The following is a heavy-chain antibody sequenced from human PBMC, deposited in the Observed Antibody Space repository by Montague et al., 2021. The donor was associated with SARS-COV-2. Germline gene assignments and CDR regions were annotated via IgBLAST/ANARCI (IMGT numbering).Heavy chain of an antibody. CDR1: GGSITDRTYY. CDR2: INYSGTT. Sequence: SETLSLTCSVSGGSITDRTYYWGCIRQPPGKGLEWIGAINYSGTTYYXPSLKSRVTIFLDTAKNQFSLKLTSVTAADTAVYYCARHWGIAAAGNWGQGTLVTVSS. D-gene: IGHD6-13*01. V-gene: IGHV4-39*01. J-gene: IGHJ4*02. CDR3: ARHWGIAAAGN.